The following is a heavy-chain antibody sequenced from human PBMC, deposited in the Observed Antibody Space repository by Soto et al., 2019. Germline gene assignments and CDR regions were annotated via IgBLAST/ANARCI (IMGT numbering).Heavy chain of an antibody. CDR3: ASSGIVLVPAANYYYYGMDV. CDR2: IIPIFGTA. Sequence: SVKVSCKASGGTFSSYAISWVRQAPGQGLEWMGGIIPIFGTANYAQKFQGRVTITADESTSTAYMELSSLRSEDTAVYYCASSGIVLVPAANYYYYGMDVWGQGTTVTVSS. CDR1: GGTFSSYA. V-gene: IGHV1-69*01. J-gene: IGHJ6*02. D-gene: IGHD2-2*01.